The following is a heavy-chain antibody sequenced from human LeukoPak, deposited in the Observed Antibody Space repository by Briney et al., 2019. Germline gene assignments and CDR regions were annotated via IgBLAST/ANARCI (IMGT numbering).Heavy chain of an antibody. CDR3: ASSPRSGYIYYYYYMDV. CDR1: GFSITTGYY. V-gene: IGHV4-38-2*02. CDR2: IFRIGST. D-gene: IGHD3-3*01. Sequence: RSSETLSLTCTVSGFSITTGYYWAWIRQPPGKGLEWIGTIFRIGSTYYNPSLKSRVTISVDTSKNQFSLKLSSVTAADTAVYYCASSPRSGYIYYYYYMDVWGKGTTVTVSS. J-gene: IGHJ6*03.